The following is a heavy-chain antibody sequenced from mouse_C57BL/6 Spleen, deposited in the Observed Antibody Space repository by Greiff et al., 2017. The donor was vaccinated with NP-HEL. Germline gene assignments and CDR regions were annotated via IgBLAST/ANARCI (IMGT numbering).Heavy chain of an antibody. D-gene: IGHD1-1*01. CDR3: ARLFITTVVAGNAMDY. Sequence: VQVVESGAELVKPGASVKISCKASGYAFSSYWMNWVKQRPGKGLEWIGQIYPGDGDTNYNGKFKGKATLTADKSSSTAYMQLSSLTSEDSAVYFCARLFITTVVAGNAMDYWGQGTSVTVSS. CDR1: GYAFSSYW. V-gene: IGHV1-80*01. J-gene: IGHJ4*01. CDR2: IYPGDGDT.